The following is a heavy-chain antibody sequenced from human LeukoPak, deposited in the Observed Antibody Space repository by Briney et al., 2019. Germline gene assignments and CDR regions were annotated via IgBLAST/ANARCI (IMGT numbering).Heavy chain of an antibody. V-gene: IGHV3-21*01. CDR3: ARLYSSGWYEISNDY. D-gene: IGHD6-19*01. Sequence: GRSLRLSCAASGFSFNTFAMHWVRQAPDKGLEWVSSISSSSSYIYYADSVKGRFTISRDNAKNSLYLQMNSLRAEDTAVYYCARLYSSGWYEISNDYWGQGTLVTVSS. CDR2: ISSSSSYI. CDR1: GFSFNTFA. J-gene: IGHJ4*02.